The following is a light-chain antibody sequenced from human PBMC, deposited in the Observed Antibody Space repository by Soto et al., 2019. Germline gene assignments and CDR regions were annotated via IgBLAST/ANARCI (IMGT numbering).Light chain of an antibody. CDR1: QSVRSY. V-gene: IGKV3-11*01. CDR3: QQRYDWPVT. Sequence: EIVLTQSPITLSLSPGERATLSCRTSQSVRSYLGWFQQKPGQAPSLLIFDTSLRATGVPARFSGSGSGTDFTLTTSSLEPEDSAVYYCQQRYDWPVTFGPGTKVEIK. J-gene: IGKJ3*01. CDR2: DTS.